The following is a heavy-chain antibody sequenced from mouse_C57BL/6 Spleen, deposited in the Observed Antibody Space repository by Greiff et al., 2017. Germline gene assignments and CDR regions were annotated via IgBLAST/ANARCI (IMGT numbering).Heavy chain of an antibody. CDR3: ARWDGSSQYDLDY. D-gene: IGHD1-1*01. Sequence: VQLQQSGPELVKPGASVKIPCKASGYTFTDYNMDWVKQSHGKSLEWIGDINPNNGGTIYNQKFKGKATLTVDKSSSTAYMELRSLTSEDTAVYYWARWDGSSQYDLDYWGQGTTRTVS. CDR2: INPNNGGT. J-gene: IGHJ2*01. CDR1: GYTFTDYN. V-gene: IGHV1-18*01.